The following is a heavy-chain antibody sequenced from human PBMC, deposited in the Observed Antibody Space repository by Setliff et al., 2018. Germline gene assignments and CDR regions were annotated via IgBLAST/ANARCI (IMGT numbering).Heavy chain of an antibody. J-gene: IGHJ4*02. CDR3: ARGGTYRYFDY. V-gene: IGHV4-4*07. Sequence: SETLSLTCTISGGSISSYFWTWIRQPAGKGLEWIGRIYTSGSTNYNPSLKSRVTMSIDTSKNQFSLKLTSVTAADTAMYYCARGGTYRYFDYWGQGTLVTVSS. CDR1: GGSISSYF. CDR2: IYTSGST.